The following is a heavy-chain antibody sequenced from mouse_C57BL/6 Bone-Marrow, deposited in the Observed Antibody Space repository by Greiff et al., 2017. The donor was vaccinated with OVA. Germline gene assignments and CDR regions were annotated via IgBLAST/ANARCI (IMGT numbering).Heavy chain of an antibody. Sequence: EVQGVESGGGLVKPGGSLKLSCAASGFTFSSYTMSWVRQTPEKRLEWVATISGGGGNTYYPDSVKGRFTISRDNAKNTLYLQMSSLRSEDTALYYCARQNYYGSSPLAYWGQGTLVTVSA. V-gene: IGHV5-9*01. CDR2: ISGGGGNT. D-gene: IGHD1-1*01. CDR1: GFTFSSYT. CDR3: ARQNYYGSSPLAY. J-gene: IGHJ3*01.